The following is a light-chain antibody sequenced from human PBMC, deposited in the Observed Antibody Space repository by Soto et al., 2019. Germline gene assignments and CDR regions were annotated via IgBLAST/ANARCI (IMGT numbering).Light chain of an antibody. Sequence: LTQPASVSGSPGQSITISCTGTNSDVGSHHLVSWYQQYPGKAPKLIIFEANKRPSGVSNRFSASKSGSTASLTISGLQAEDEADYYCCSNAAGSTYVFGSGTKVTVL. V-gene: IGLV2-23*01. J-gene: IGLJ1*01. CDR3: CSNAAGSTYV. CDR1: NSDVGSHHL. CDR2: EAN.